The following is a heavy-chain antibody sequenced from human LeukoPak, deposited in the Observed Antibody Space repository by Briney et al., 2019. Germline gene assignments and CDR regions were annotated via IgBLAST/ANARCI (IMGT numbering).Heavy chain of an antibody. D-gene: IGHD5-18*01. V-gene: IGHV4-30-4*08. CDR3: ARYVDTAMVTIDY. J-gene: IGHJ4*02. CDR1: GGSISSGDYY. CDR2: IYYSGST. Sequence: SETLSLTCTVSGGSISSGDYYWSWIRQPPGKGLEWIGYIYYSGSTYYNPSLKSRVTISVDTSKNQFSLKLSSVTAADTAVYYCARYVDTAMVTIDYWGQGTLVTVSS.